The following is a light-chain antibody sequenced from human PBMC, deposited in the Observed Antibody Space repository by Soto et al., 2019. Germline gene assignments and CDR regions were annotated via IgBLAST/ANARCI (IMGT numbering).Light chain of an antibody. CDR2: GAY. J-gene: IGKJ5*01. CDR3: QKYNSGLIT. Sequence: TQNTSSLSSSVGDRVTITCRASQVIGNYLAWYQQKPGKVPKLLIYGAYTLQSGVPSRFSGSGSGTDFTLTISSLQPEDVAIYYCQKYNSGLITFGQGRRLEVK. V-gene: IGKV1-27*01. CDR1: QVIGNY.